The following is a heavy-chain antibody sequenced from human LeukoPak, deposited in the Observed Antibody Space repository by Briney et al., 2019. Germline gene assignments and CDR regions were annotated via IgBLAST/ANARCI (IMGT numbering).Heavy chain of an antibody. CDR3: ATEGYNRNSDSGWTAFYF. J-gene: IGHJ3*01. CDR2: VNPNSGGT. CDR1: GYTFTGYY. V-gene: IGHV1-2*06. D-gene: IGHD5-24*01. Sequence: AASVKVSCKPSGYTFTGYYMHWVRQAPGQGLEWMGRVNPNSGGTDSAQKSQGRIIMTRDSSITTAYVELSRLRSDDTAMYYCATEGYNRNSDSGWTAFYFWGQGTMVTVSS.